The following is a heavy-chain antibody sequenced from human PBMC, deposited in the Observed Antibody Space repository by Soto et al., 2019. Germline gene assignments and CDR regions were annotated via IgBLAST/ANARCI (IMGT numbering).Heavy chain of an antibody. CDR2: MTYDGATE. CDR1: GFTFSDYV. CDR3: ARVRLSIAVNDALDV. D-gene: IGHD3-3*02. J-gene: IGHJ3*01. Sequence: QVHLVESGGGVVQPGRSLRLPCAASGFTFSDYVIHWVRQAAGKGLEWVASMTYDGATEYYADSVKGRFTMSRDNSKRTLSLQMNSLRPEDTAVYYCARVRLSIAVNDALDVWGQGTTVTVSS. V-gene: IGHV3-30*14.